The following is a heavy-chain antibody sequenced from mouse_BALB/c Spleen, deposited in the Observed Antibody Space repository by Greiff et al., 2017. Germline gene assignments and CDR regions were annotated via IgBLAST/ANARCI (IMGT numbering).Heavy chain of an antibody. D-gene: IGHD2-1*01. CDR3: ARRGIYGNYGDY. V-gene: IGHV1-82*01. CDR2: IYPGDGDT. CDR1: GYAFSSSW. Sequence: VQLQQSGPELVKPGASVKISCKASGYAFSSSWMNWVKQRPGQGLEWIGRIYPGDGDTNYNGKFKGKATLTADKSSSTAYMQLSSLTSVDSAVYFCARRGIYGNYGDYWGQGTTLTVSS. J-gene: IGHJ2*01.